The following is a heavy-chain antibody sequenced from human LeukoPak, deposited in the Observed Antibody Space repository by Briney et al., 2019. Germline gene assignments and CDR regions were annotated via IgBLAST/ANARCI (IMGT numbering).Heavy chain of an antibody. CDR3: ARTYPPYYYYMDV. Sequence: SETLSLTCTVSGGSISSTSYYWGWIRQPPGKGLEWVGSIYYSGSTNYNPSLKSRVTISVDTSKNQFSLKLSSVTAADTAVYYCARTYPPYYYYMDVWGKGTTVTVSS. CDR1: GGSISSTSYY. J-gene: IGHJ6*03. V-gene: IGHV4-39*07. CDR2: IYYSGST.